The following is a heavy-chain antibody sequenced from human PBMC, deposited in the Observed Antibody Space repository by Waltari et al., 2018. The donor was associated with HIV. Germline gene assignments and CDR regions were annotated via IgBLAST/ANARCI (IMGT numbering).Heavy chain of an antibody. CDR3: ARFYPDTIFGANWFDP. V-gene: IGHV4-61*01. J-gene: IGHJ5*02. CDR2: VYYSGST. Sequence: QVQLQESGPGLVKPSETLSLTCSVSGGSVSNGSYSWGWIRQPPGKGLEWIGYVYYSGSTKYNPSLESRVTISIDTSKNQFSLKMNSVTAADTAVFYCARFYPDTIFGANWFDPWGQGTLVTVSS. CDR1: GGSVSNGSYS. D-gene: IGHD3-3*01.